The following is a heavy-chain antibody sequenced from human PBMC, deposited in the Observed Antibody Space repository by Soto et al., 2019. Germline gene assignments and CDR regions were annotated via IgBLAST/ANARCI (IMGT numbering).Heavy chain of an antibody. CDR1: GGTFSSYT. J-gene: IGHJ6*02. CDR3: ARQWLIYDMDV. D-gene: IGHD6-19*01. Sequence: QVQLVQSGAEVKKPGSSVKVSCKASGGTFSSYTISWVRQAPGQGLEWMGRIIPILGIANYAQKFQGRVTITEDKTTSTAYMELSSLRSEDTAVYYCARQWLIYDMDVWGQGTTVTVSS. CDR2: IIPILGIA. V-gene: IGHV1-69*02.